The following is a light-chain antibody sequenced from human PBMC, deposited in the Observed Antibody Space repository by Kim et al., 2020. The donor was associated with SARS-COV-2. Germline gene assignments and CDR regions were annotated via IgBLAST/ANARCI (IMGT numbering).Light chain of an antibody. CDR3: QSYDSSNWV. CDR2: EDN. J-gene: IGLJ3*02. CDR1: SGSIASNY. Sequence: GKTVPISGTGSSGSIASNYVQWYQQRPGSAPTTVIYEDNQRPSGVPDRFSGSIDSSSNSASLTISGLKTEDEADYYCQSYDSSNWVFGGGTQLTVL. V-gene: IGLV6-57*02.